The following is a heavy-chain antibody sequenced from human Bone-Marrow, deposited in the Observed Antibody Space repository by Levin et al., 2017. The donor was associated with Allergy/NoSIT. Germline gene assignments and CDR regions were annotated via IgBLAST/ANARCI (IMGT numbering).Heavy chain of an antibody. Sequence: KISCKAPEGTFRNYAISWVRQAPGQGLEWLGRIVPIFKTPNYAEKFQGRLTITADDSTSTAYMELSSLRFDDTALYYCARFPCGSSTCYPQFDSWGQGTRVTVS. CDR1: EGTFRNYA. V-gene: IGHV1-69*01. CDR2: IVPIFKTP. J-gene: IGHJ4*02. D-gene: IGHD2-2*01. CDR3: ARFPCGSSTCYPQFDS.